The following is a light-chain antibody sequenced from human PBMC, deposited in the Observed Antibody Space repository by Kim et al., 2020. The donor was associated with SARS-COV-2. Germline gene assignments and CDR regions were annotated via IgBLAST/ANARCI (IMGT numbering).Light chain of an antibody. CDR1: SSDVGAYNY. V-gene: IGLV2-14*01. Sequence: GQSFTIAGTGTSSDVGAYNYVPWYQQHPGKAPKLMIYEVSKRPSGVSNRFSGSKSGNTASLTISGLQAEDEADYYCSSYAGSNTVVFGGGTQLTVL. J-gene: IGLJ2*01. CDR3: SSYAGSNTVV. CDR2: EVS.